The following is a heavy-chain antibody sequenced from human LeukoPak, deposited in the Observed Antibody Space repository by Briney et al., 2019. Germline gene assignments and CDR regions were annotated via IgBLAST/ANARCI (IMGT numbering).Heavy chain of an antibody. CDR1: GFTFDDYT. V-gene: IGHV3-43*01. D-gene: IGHD2-21*01. CDR2: ISWDGGST. CDR3: AKGCGGDCYSLDY. J-gene: IGHJ4*02. Sequence: GGSLRLSCAASGFTFDDYTMHWVRQAPGKGLEWVSLISWDGGSTYYADSVKGRFTISRAKSKSSLYLQMNSLRTEDTALYYCAKGCGGDCYSLDYWGQGSLVTVSS.